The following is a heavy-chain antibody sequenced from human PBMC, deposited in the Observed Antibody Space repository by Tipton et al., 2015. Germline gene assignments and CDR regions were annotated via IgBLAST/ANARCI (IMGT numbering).Heavy chain of an antibody. Sequence: TLSLTCAVSGYSISRGYNWGWIRQAPGKGLEWIGAINHAGDTYYRPSLKSRATISVDTSKNQFSLKLTSVTAADTAVYYCACQDYDSLTRDYQTVDYWGQGTLVTVSS. D-gene: IGHD3-9*01. V-gene: IGHV4-38-2*01. J-gene: IGHJ4*02. CDR2: INHAGDT. CDR1: GYSISRGYN. CDR3: ACQDYDSLTRDYQTVDY.